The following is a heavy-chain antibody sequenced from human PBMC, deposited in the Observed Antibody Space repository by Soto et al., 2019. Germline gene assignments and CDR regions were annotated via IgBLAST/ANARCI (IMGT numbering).Heavy chain of an antibody. CDR2: ISYDGSNK. Sequence: QVQLVESGGGVVQPGRSLRLSCAASGFTFSSYGMHWVRQAPGKGLEWVAVISYDGSNKYYADSVKGRFTISRDNSENTLYLQMNSLRAEDTAVYYCAKSKQVVTYYYGMDVWGQGTTVTVSS. J-gene: IGHJ6*02. CDR3: AKSKQVVTYYYGMDV. D-gene: IGHD3-22*01. V-gene: IGHV3-30*18. CDR1: GFTFSSYG.